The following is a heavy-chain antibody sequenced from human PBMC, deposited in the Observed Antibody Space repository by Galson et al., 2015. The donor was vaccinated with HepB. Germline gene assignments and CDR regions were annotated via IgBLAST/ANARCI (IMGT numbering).Heavy chain of an antibody. CDR3: ARAQYSGYDPDHDAFDI. D-gene: IGHD5-12*01. J-gene: IGHJ3*02. Sequence: SVKVSCKASGYTFTSYYMHWVRQAPGQGLEWMGIINPSGGSTSYAQKFQGRVTMTRDTSTSTVYMELSSLRSEDTAVYYCARAQYSGYDPDHDAFDIWGQGTMVTVSS. V-gene: IGHV1-46*01. CDR1: GYTFTSYY. CDR2: INPSGGST.